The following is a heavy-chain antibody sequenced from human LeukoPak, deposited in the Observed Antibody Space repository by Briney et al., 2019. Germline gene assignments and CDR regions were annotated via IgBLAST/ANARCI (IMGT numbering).Heavy chain of an antibody. CDR1: GYTFTSYG. Sequence: ASVKVSCKASGYTFTSYGISWVRQAPGQGLEWMGWISAYNGNTNYAQKPQGRVTMTTDTSTSTAYMELRSLRSDDTAVYYCARGCRTNGVCSKDYWGQGTLVTVSS. V-gene: IGHV1-18*01. D-gene: IGHD2-8*01. CDR3: ARGCRTNGVCSKDY. J-gene: IGHJ4*02. CDR2: ISAYNGNT.